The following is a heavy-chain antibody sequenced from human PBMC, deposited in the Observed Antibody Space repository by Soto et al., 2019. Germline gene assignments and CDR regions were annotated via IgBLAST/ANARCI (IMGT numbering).Heavy chain of an antibody. D-gene: IGHD6-19*01. J-gene: IGHJ4*02. CDR2: IKQDGSEK. Sequence: GWSLRLSCAASGFTFSSYWMSLVRQAPGKGLEWGANIKQDGSEKYYVDYVKGRFTISRDNAKNSLYLQMNSLRAEDTAVYYCARIGAVDVYFEYWGKGTLVTVSS. CDR1: GFTFSSYW. V-gene: IGHV3-7*01. CDR3: ARIGAVDVYFEY.